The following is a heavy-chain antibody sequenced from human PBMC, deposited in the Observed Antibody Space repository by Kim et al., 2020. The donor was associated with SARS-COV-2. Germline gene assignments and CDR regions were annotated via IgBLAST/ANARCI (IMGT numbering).Heavy chain of an antibody. V-gene: IGHV4-59*08. J-gene: IGHJ5*02. CDR3: ARRRTSVSSLDP. Sequence: NYNPPLKGRVTISLATPNNQFSLKLNSVTAADTAVYYCARRRTSVSSLDPWGQGTLVTVSS. D-gene: IGHD1-26*01.